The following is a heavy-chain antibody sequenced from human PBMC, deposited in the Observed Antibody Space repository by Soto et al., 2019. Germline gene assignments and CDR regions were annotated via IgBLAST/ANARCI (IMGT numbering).Heavy chain of an antibody. CDR1: GYTFTGQY. CDR3: ARDGEYSSSSGLLSY. V-gene: IGHV1-2*02. Sequence: QVQLMQSGAEVKKPGASVKVSCKASGYTFTGQYIHWVRQAPGQGLEWSGWINPSSGGTHYGQKFQGTVTMTMDTSISTAYMELRGLTSDDTSVYYCARDGEYSSSSGLLSYWGQGTLVTVSS. D-gene: IGHD6-6*01. J-gene: IGHJ4*02. CDR2: INPSSGGT.